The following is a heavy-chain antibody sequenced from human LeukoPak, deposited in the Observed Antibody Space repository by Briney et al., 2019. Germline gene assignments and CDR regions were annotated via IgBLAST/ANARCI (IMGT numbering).Heavy chain of an antibody. Sequence: ASVKVSCKGSGYTFTSYDINWVRQATGQGLEWMGWINAGNGNTKYSQEFQGRVTITRDTSASTAYMELSSLRSEDMAVYYCARDPGSSGYYNYYMDVWGKGTTVTVSS. CDR3: ARDPGSSGYYNYYMDV. CDR1: GYTFTSYD. D-gene: IGHD3-22*01. CDR2: INAGNGNT. J-gene: IGHJ6*03. V-gene: IGHV1-3*03.